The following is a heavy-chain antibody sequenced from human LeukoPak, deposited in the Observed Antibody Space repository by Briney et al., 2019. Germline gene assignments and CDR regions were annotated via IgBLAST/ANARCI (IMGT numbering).Heavy chain of an antibody. D-gene: IGHD1-14*01. V-gene: IGHV3-74*01. J-gene: IGHJ5*01. Sequence: PGGSLRLSCAASGVTFSGHSMHWVRQGPGKGLVWVSGISRDGTITNYADAVKGRFTISRDNAKNTLYLQMSSLRVEDTAVYSCARGWYGPDSCGQGTLVTVSS. CDR1: GVTFSGHS. CDR2: ISRDGTIT. CDR3: ARGWYGPDS.